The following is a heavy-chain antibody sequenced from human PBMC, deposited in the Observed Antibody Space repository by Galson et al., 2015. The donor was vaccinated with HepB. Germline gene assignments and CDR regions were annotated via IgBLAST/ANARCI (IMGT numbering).Heavy chain of an antibody. CDR3: ARDPNYGSGY. CDR1: GFTVSSSY. Sequence: SLRLSCAASGFTVSSSYMSWVRQAPGKGLEWVSVIYSAGTTYYADSVKGRFTISRDNSKNTLYLQMNSLRGEDTAVYYCARDPNYGSGYWGQGTLVTVSS. V-gene: IGHV3-66*02. CDR2: IYSAGTT. D-gene: IGHD3-10*01. J-gene: IGHJ4*02.